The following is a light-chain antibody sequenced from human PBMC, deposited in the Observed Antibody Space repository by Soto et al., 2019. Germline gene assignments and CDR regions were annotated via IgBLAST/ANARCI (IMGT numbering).Light chain of an antibody. CDR2: EVS. Sequence: QSALAQPASVSGSPGQSVTISCTGTSSDVGAHKYVSWYQQHPGKAPKLMIYEVSNRPSGVSNRFSGSKSGNTASLTISGLQADDEADYYCNSYAGDIIRFVFGTGTKVPS. V-gene: IGLV2-14*01. CDR3: NSYAGDIIRFV. J-gene: IGLJ1*01. CDR1: SSDVGAHKY.